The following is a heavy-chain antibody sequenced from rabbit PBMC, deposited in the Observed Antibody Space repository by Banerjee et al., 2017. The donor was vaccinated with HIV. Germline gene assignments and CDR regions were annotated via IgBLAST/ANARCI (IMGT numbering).Heavy chain of an antibody. CDR1: GFSFSSYW. V-gene: IGHV1S40*01. CDR2: IAGSSSGFT. D-gene: IGHD2-1*01. Sequence: QSLEESGGDLVKPGASLTLTCTASGFSFSSYWMCWVRQAPGKGLEWISCIAGSSSGFTYSATWAKGRFTISKTSSTTVTLQMTSLTAADTATYFCVRGGYDENYFNLWGPGTLVTVS. J-gene: IGHJ4*01. CDR3: VRGGYDENYFNL.